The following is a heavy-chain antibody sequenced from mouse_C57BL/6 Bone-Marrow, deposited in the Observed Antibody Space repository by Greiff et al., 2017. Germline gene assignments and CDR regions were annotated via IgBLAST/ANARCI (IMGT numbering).Heavy chain of an antibody. CDR3: TSDGYYIYAMDY. J-gene: IGHJ4*01. CDR2: IDPETGGT. CDR1: GYTFTDYE. D-gene: IGHD2-3*01. Sequence: QVQLQQSGAELVRPGASVTLSCKASGYTFTDYEMHWVKQTPVHGLEWIGAIDPETGGTAYNQKFKGKAILTADKSSSTAYMELRSLTSDDSAVYYCTSDGYYIYAMDYWGQGTSVTVSS. V-gene: IGHV1-15*01.